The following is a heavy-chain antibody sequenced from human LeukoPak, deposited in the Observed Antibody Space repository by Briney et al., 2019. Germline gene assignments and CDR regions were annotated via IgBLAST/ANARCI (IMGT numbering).Heavy chain of an antibody. D-gene: IGHD4-17*01. J-gene: IGHJ4*02. CDR3: AREDPNDYGDYVRPFDY. Sequence: SETLSLTCTVSGGSISSYYWSWIRQPAGKGLEWIGRIYTSGSTNYNPSLKSRVTMPVDTSKNQFSLKLSSVTAADTAVYYCAREDPNDYGDYVRPFDYWGQGTLVTVSS. V-gene: IGHV4-4*07. CDR1: GGSISSYY. CDR2: IYTSGST.